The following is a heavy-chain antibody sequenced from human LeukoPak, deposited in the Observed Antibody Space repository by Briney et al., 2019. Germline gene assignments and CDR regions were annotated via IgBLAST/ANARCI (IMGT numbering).Heavy chain of an antibody. Sequence: ASVKVSCKASGGTFSSYAISWVRQAPGQGLEWMGGIIPIFGTANYAQKFQGRVTITTDESTSTAYMELSSLRSEDTAVYYCARSIWIQLWPRKNYYYYYYMDVWGKGTTVTVSS. CDR2: IIPIFGTA. CDR3: ARSIWIQLWPRKNYYYYYYMDV. V-gene: IGHV1-69*05. J-gene: IGHJ6*03. CDR1: GGTFSSYA. D-gene: IGHD5-18*01.